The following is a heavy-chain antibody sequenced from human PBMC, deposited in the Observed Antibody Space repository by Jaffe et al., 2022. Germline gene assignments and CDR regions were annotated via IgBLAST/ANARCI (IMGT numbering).Heavy chain of an antibody. CDR1: GGTFSSYA. V-gene: IGHV1-69*01. CDR2: IIPIFGTA. J-gene: IGHJ3*02. D-gene: IGHD2-15*01. Sequence: QVQLVQSGAEVKKPGSSVKVSCKASGGTFSSYAISWVRQAPGQGLEWMGGIIPIFGTANYAQKFQGRVTITADESTSTAYMELSSLRSEDTAVYYCARDGYCSGGSCYSIVGDAFDIWGQGTMVTVSS. CDR3: ARDGYCSGGSCYSIVGDAFDI.